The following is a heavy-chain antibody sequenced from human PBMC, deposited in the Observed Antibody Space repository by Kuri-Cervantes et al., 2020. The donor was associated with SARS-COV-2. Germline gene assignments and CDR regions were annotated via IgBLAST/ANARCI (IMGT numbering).Heavy chain of an antibody. CDR1: GYSISSGYY. CDR3: ARFFDY. Sequence: GSLRLSCAVSGYSISSGYYWGWIRQPPGKGLEWIGSIYHSGSTYYNPPLKSRVTISVDTSKNQFSLKLSSVTAADTAVYYCARFFDYWGQGTLVTVSS. V-gene: IGHV4-38-2*01. CDR2: IYHSGST. J-gene: IGHJ4*02.